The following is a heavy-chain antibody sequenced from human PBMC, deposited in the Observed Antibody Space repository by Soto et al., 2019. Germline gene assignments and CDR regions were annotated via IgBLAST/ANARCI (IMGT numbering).Heavy chain of an antibody. D-gene: IGHD3-10*01. J-gene: IGHJ4*02. Sequence: PWGSLRISCVSYVLNFSGYWMHWVRQAQGKGLEWVSRIKSDGSGTTYADSVKGRFSISRDNAKNTVYLQMDSLRVEYTSVYYRGRNAIFARGVPDEYWGQGTTVTGSS. V-gene: IGHV3-74*03. CDR2: IKSDGSGT. CDR3: GRNAIFARGVPDEY. CDR1: VLNFSGYW.